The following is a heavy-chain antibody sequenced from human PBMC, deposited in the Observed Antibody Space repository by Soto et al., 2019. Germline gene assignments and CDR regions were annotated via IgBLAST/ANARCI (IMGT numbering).Heavy chain of an antibody. V-gene: IGHV4-39*01. D-gene: IGHD1-26*01. J-gene: IGHJ6*02. CDR2: IYYSGST. CDR3: ARGDSGSYPYYYYYGMDV. CDR1: GGSISSSSYY. Sequence: SETLSLTCTVSGGSISSSSYYWGWIRQPPGKGLEWIGSIYYSGSTYYNPSLKSRVTISVDTSKNQFSLKLSSVTAADTAVYYCARGDSGSYPYYYYYGMDVWGQGTKVTVSS.